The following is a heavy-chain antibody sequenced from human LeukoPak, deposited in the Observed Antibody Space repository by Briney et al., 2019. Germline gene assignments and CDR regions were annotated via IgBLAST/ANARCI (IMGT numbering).Heavy chain of an antibody. V-gene: IGHV3-30*03. CDR2: ISYDGSNK. Sequence: GGSLRLSCAASGFTFSSYGMHWVRQAPGKGLEWVAVISYDGSNKYYADSVKGRFTISRDNSKNTLYLQMNSLRAEDTAVYYWAAPPGCSSSWSLGYWGQGTLVTVSS. CDR3: AAPPGCSSSWSLGY. J-gene: IGHJ4*02. CDR1: GFTFSSYG. D-gene: IGHD6-13*01.